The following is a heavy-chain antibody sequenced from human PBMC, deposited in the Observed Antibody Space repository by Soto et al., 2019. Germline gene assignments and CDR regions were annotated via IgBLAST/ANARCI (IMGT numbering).Heavy chain of an antibody. V-gene: IGHV4-34*01. J-gene: IGHJ4*02. D-gene: IGHD6-13*01. Sequence: SETLSLTCAVHGGSFSGYIWTWIRQPPGKGLQWIGQINHSGSTYYNQSHKSRVIIKMHTSNDQFYMELASVTAADTAVYYCARRQSSSWYGLWGQGTLVTVSS. CDR2: INHSGST. CDR1: GGSFSGYI. CDR3: ARRQSSSWYGL.